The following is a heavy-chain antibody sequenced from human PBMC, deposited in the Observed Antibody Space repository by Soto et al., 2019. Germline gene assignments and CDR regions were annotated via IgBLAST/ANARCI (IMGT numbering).Heavy chain of an antibody. J-gene: IGHJ4*02. CDR1: GYSFTSYW. V-gene: IGHV5-51*01. Sequence: PGESLKISCKGSGYSFTSYWIGWVRQMPGKGLEWMGIIYPGDSDTRYSPSFQGQVTISADKSISTAYLQWSCLKASDTAMYYCARQSRGRGYSYGYCDYWGQGTLVTVSS. CDR2: IYPGDSDT. D-gene: IGHD5-18*01. CDR3: ARQSRGRGYSYGYCDY.